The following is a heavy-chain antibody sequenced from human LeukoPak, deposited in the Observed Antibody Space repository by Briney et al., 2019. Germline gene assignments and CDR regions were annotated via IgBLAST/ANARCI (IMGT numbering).Heavy chain of an antibody. V-gene: IGHV3-23*01. CDR1: GFTFSSYA. Sequence: GSLRLSCAASGFTFSSYAMSWVRQAPGKGLEWVSAISGSGGSTYYADSVKGRFTISRDNSKNTLYLQMNSLRAEGTAVYYCAKDSASGSWPYYFDYWGQGTLVTVSS. CDR2: ISGSGGST. D-gene: IGHD6-13*01. CDR3: AKDSASGSWPYYFDY. J-gene: IGHJ4*02.